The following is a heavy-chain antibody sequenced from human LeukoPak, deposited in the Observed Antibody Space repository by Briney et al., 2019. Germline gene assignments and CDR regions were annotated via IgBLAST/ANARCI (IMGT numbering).Heavy chain of an antibody. CDR1: GYTFTSYG. V-gene: IGHV1-18*01. Sequence: ASVKVSCKASGYTFTSYGISWVQQAPGQGLEWMGWISAYNGNTNYAQKLQGRVTMTTDTSTSTAYMELRSLRSDDTAVYYCTGQRELGDYPNWGQGTLVTVSS. D-gene: IGHD4-17*01. CDR3: TGQRELGDYPN. J-gene: IGHJ4*02. CDR2: ISAYNGNT.